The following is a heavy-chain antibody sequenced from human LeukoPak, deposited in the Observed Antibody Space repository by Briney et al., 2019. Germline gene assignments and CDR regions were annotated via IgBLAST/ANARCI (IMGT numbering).Heavy chain of an antibody. CDR1: GYTFTSYA. Sequence: ASVTVSCKASGYTFTSYAMHWVRQAPGQRLEWMGWINAGNGNTKYSQKFQGRVTITRDTSASTAYMELSSLRSEDTAVYYCARVDPDILDFDYWGQGTLVTVSS. V-gene: IGHV1-3*01. CDR2: INAGNGNT. CDR3: ARVDPDILDFDY. J-gene: IGHJ4*02. D-gene: IGHD2-15*01.